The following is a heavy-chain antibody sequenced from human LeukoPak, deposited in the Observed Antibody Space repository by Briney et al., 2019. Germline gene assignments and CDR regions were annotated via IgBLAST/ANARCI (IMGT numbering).Heavy chain of an antibody. J-gene: IGHJ3*02. Sequence: GGSLRLSCAASGFTFSDYYMSWIRQAPGKGLEWVSYISSSGSTIYYADSVKGRFTISRDNAKNSLYLQMNSLRPEDTAVYYCAKEGDYYGSGSYRDGFDIWGQGTRATVSS. CDR2: ISSSGSTI. CDR1: GFTFSDYY. CDR3: AKEGDYYGSGSYRDGFDI. D-gene: IGHD3-10*01. V-gene: IGHV3-11*04.